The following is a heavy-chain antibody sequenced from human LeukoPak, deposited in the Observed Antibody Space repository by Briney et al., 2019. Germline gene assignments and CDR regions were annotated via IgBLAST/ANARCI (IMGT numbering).Heavy chain of an antibody. CDR1: GGTFSSYA. Sequence: ASVKVSCKASGGTFSSYAISWVRQAPGQGLEWMGRIIPIFGTANYAQKFQGRVTITTDESTSTAYMGLSSLRSEDTAVYYCAREGRNWFDPWGQGTLVTVSS. CDR2: IIPIFGTA. V-gene: IGHV1-69*05. J-gene: IGHJ5*02. CDR3: AREGRNWFDP.